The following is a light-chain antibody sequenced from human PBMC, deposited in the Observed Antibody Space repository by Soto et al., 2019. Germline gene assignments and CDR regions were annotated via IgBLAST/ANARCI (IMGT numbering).Light chain of an antibody. V-gene: IGLV2-14*01. Sequence: QSVLTQPASVSGSPGQSITISCTGTSSDVGTYNYASWYQQHPGKAPKLMIYEVSNRPSGVSNRFSGSKSGNTASLTISGLQAEDEADYYCISYTGTSTPYVFGTGTKVTVL. CDR3: ISYTGTSTPYV. J-gene: IGLJ1*01. CDR1: SSDVGTYNY. CDR2: EVS.